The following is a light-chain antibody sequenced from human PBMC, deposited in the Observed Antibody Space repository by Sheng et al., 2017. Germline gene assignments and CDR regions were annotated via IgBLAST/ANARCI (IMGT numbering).Light chain of an antibody. V-gene: IGKV1-8*01. CDR1: QSISSW. CDR3: QQYYSYPT. J-gene: IGKJ1*01. CDR2: AAS. Sequence: IQMTQSPSSLSASVGDRVTITCRASQSISSWLAWYQQKPGKAPKLLIYAASTLQSGVPSRFSGSGSGTDFTLTISCLQSEDFATYYCQQYYSYPTFGQGTKVEIK.